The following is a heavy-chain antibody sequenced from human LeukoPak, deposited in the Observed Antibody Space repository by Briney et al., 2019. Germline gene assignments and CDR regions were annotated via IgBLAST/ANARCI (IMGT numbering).Heavy chain of an antibody. D-gene: IGHD2-15*01. Sequence: GGSLRLSCAASGFTFSSYSMNWVRQAPGKGLEWVSSISSSSSYIYYADSVKGRFTISRDNAKNSLYLQMNSLRAEDTAVYYCARDPSYCSGGSCYSKYYYYYYYMDVWGKGTTVTISS. J-gene: IGHJ6*03. CDR2: ISSSSSYI. V-gene: IGHV3-21*01. CDR3: ARDPSYCSGGSCYSKYYYYYYYMDV. CDR1: GFTFSSYS.